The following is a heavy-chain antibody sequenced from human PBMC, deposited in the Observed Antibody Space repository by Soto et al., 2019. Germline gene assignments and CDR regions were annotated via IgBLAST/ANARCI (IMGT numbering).Heavy chain of an antibody. J-gene: IGHJ4*02. Sequence: GGSLRLSCAASGFTFSSYAINWVRQAPGKGLEWVSGISDSGVKTNYADSVKGRFTISRDNSKNTLFLQMNSLRAEDTAVYYCAKGHSGDYDSSAHFDYWGQGTLVTVS. D-gene: IGHD3-22*01. CDR2: ISDSGVKT. CDR1: GFTFSSYA. CDR3: AKGHSGDYDSSAHFDY. V-gene: IGHV3-23*01.